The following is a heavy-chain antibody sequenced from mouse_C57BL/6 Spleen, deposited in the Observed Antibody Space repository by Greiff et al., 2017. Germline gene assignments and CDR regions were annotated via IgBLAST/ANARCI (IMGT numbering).Heavy chain of an antibody. J-gene: IGHJ3*01. V-gene: IGHV1-76*01. Sequence: VQLQQSGAELVRPGASVKLSCKASGYTFTDYYINWVKQRPGQGLEWIARIYPGSGNTYYNEKFKGKATLTAEKSSSTAYMQLSSLTSEDSAVYFCARSNITTVVEGFAYWGQGTLVTVSA. CDR2: IYPGSGNT. CDR1: GYTFTDYY. CDR3: ARSNITTVVEGFAY. D-gene: IGHD1-1*01.